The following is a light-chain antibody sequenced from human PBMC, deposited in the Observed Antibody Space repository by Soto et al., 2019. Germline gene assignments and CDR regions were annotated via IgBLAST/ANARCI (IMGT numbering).Light chain of an antibody. CDR2: RAS. J-gene: IGKJ1*01. V-gene: IGKV3-20*01. Sequence: EIGLTQSPGTLSLYPGESATLSFMASQSVTSNYIAWYQQKPGQAPRLLIYRASTRATGIPDRFSGSGSGTDFTLTISRLEPEDFAVYHCQQYGTSPWTFGQGTKVDIK. CDR3: QQYGTSPWT. CDR1: QSVTSNY.